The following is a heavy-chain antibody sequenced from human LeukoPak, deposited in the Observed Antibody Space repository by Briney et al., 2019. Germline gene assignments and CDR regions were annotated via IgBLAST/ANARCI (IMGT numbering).Heavy chain of an antibody. CDR1: GGSISSYY. D-gene: IGHD3-22*01. CDR3: ATSGYDSSGYILAFDI. CDR2: IYYSGST. J-gene: IGHJ3*02. Sequence: SETLSLTCTVSGGSISSYYWSWIRQPPGKGLEWIGYIYYSGSTNCNPSLKSRVTISVDTSKNQFSLKLSSVTAADTAVYYCATSGYDSSGYILAFDIWGQGTMVTVSS. V-gene: IGHV4-59*01.